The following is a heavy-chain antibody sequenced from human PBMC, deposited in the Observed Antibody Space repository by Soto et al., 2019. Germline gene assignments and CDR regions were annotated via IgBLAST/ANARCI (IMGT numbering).Heavy chain of an antibody. CDR1: GFIFSAFG. D-gene: IGHD1-26*01. CDR2: LSHDGSNK. Sequence: RRLSCAASGFIFSAFGIHWVRQAPGKGLEWVAFLSHDGSNKYYADSVRGRFTISRDNSKNTVYLQMNSLRPDDTAVYYCARDRDGGTYTYFDNWGQGTRVT. J-gene: IGHJ4*02. CDR3: ARDRDGGTYTYFDN. V-gene: IGHV3-30*03.